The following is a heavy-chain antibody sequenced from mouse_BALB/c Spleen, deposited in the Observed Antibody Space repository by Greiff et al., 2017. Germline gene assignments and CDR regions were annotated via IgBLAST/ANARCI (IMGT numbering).Heavy chain of an antibody. CDR2: IWAGGST. CDR1: GFSLTSYG. CDR3: ARDYSSSYVFDY. Sequence: QVQLQQSGPGLVAPSQSLSITCTVSGFSLTSYGVHWVRQPPGKGLEWLGVIWAGGSTNYNSALMSRLSISKDNSKSQVFLKMNSLQTDDTAMYYCARDYSSSYVFDYWGQGTLVTVSA. J-gene: IGHJ3*01. V-gene: IGHV2-9*02. D-gene: IGHD1-1*01.